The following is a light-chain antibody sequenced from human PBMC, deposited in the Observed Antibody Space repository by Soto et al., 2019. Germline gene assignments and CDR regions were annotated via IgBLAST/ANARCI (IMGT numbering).Light chain of an antibody. CDR3: CSYANAGSKVV. CDR2: EGS. V-gene: IGLV2-23*01. J-gene: IGLJ2*01. CDR1: SSDVGSYNL. Sequence: QSALTQPASVSGSPGQSITISCTGTSSDVGSYNLVSWYQQHPGKAPKLMIYEGSKRPSGVSNRFSGSKSGNTASLTISGLQDEDEADYYCCSYANAGSKVVFGGGTKLTVL.